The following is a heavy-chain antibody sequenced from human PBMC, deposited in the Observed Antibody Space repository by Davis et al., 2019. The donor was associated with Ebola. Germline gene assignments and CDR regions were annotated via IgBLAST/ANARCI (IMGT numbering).Heavy chain of an antibody. V-gene: IGHV4-34*01. CDR2: INHSGST. D-gene: IGHD6-19*01. Sequence: MPSETLSPTCAVYGGSFSGYYWSWIRQPPGKGLEWIGEINHSGSTNYNPSLKSRVAISVETSKNQFSLKLSSVTAADTAVYYCAGRTPSSGWYYFDYWGQGTLVTVSS. CDR3: AGRTPSSGWYYFDY. CDR1: GGSFSGYY. J-gene: IGHJ4*02.